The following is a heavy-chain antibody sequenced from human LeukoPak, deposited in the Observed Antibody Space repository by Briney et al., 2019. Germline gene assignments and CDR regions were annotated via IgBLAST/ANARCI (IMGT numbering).Heavy chain of an antibody. V-gene: IGHV4-59*01. Sequence: PSETLSLTCAVYGGSFSGYYWSWIRQSPGKGLEWIGYIYYSGSTNYNPSLKSRVTLSVDTSKNQFSLKLSSVTAADTAVYYRARSPRYDFDYWGQGTLVTVSS. CDR1: GGSFSGYY. J-gene: IGHJ4*02. D-gene: IGHD5-18*01. CDR3: ARSPRYDFDY. CDR2: IYYSGST.